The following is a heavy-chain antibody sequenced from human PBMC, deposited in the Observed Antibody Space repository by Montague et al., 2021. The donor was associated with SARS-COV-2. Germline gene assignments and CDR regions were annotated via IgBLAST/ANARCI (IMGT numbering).Heavy chain of an antibody. CDR3: AKHRENSGISYYFDS. V-gene: IGHV3-23*01. D-gene: IGHD1-7*01. Sequence: SLSLSWAASGFAFSTYAVSWVRQAPGKGLEWVAVINYSGVDAFYADSVRGRFTISRDNSRNTVYLQMNSLRAADTAVYQCAKHRENSGISYYFDSWGQGTMVTVSS. CDR2: INYSGVDA. J-gene: IGHJ4*02. CDR1: GFAFSTYA.